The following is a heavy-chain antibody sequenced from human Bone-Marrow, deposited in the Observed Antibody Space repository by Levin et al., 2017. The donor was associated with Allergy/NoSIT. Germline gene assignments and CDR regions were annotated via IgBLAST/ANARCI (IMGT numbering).Heavy chain of an antibody. CDR3: ARGWGDYGDYLAGDWFDP. CDR1: GYSFTSYW. D-gene: IGHD4-17*01. J-gene: IGHJ5*02. V-gene: IGHV5-51*01. CDR2: IYPGDSDT. Sequence: KVSCKGSGYSFTSYWIGWVRQMPGKGLEWMGIIYPGDSDTRYSPSFQGQVTISADKSISTAYLQWSSLKASDTAMYYCARGWGDYGDYLAGDWFDPWGQGTLVTVSS.